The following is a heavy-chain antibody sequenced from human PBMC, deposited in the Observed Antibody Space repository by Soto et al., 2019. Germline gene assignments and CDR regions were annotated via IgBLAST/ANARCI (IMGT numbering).Heavy chain of an antibody. Sequence: GGSLRLSCAASGFTFSSYDMHWVRQATGKGLEWVSAIGTAGDTYYPGSVKGRFNLSRENAKTSLYLQMNSLRAGDTAVYYCARGNLGSGCSGGSCYFPYYYYYMDVWGKGTTVTVSS. CDR2: IGTAGDT. CDR1: GFTFSSYD. D-gene: IGHD2-15*01. V-gene: IGHV3-13*01. CDR3: ARGNLGSGCSGGSCYFPYYYYYMDV. J-gene: IGHJ6*03.